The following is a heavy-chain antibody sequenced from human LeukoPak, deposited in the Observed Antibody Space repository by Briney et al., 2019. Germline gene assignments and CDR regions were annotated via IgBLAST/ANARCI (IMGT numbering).Heavy chain of an antibody. J-gene: IGHJ5*02. CDR3: ARVEGYCSSTSCYDTWFDP. Sequence: SVKVSCKASGGTFSSYAISWVRQAPGQGLEWMGGIIPIFGTANYAQKFQGRVTITADESTSTAYMELSSLRSEDTAVYYCARVEGYCSSTSCYDTWFDPWGQGILVTVSS. D-gene: IGHD2-2*01. CDR2: IIPIFGTA. CDR1: GGTFSSYA. V-gene: IGHV1-69*01.